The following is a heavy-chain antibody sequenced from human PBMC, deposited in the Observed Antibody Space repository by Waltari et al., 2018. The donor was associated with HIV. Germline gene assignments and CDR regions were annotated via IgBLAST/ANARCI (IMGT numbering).Heavy chain of an antibody. J-gene: IGHJ4*02. CDR2: IYPGDSDT. D-gene: IGHD6-13*01. CDR1: GYSFTSYW. CDR3: ARHSSPTGYSSSWTDY. V-gene: IGHV5-51*01. Sequence: EVQLVQSGAEVKKPGESLKISCKGSGYSFTSYWIGWVRPMPGKGLGWMGVIYPGDSDTRYSPSFQGQVTILADKSISTAYLQWSSLKASDTAMYYCARHSSPTGYSSSWTDYWGQGTLVTVSS.